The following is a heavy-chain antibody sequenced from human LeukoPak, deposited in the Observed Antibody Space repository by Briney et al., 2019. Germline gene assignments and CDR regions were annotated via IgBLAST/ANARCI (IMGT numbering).Heavy chain of an antibody. CDR3: ARTTMVRGDNDAFDI. V-gene: IGHV4-31*03. CDR1: GGSINSGGYY. J-gene: IGHJ3*02. CDR2: IYYSGST. Sequence: SETLSLTCTVSGGSINSGGYYWSWIRQHPGKGLEWIGYIYYSGSTYYNPSLKSRVTISVDRSKNQFSLKLSSVTAADTAVYYCARTTMVRGDNDAFDIWGQGTMVTVSS. D-gene: IGHD3-10*01.